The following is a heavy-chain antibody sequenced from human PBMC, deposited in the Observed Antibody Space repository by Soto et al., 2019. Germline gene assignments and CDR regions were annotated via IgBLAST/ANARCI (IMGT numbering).Heavy chain of an antibody. CDR2: MSYDGNKK. D-gene: IGHD2-2*01. Sequence: QVRLVESGGGVVQAGRSLRLSCVASEFTFKSYGVHWVRQAPGKGLAWVAVMSYDGNKKHYADSVRGRFTISRDNSKNTLYLQMNSLRTEDTAVYYCAKDSYRGDIVLTPAPCGNDYWGQGTLVTVSS. J-gene: IGHJ4*02. CDR1: EFTFKSYG. V-gene: IGHV3-30*18. CDR3: AKDSYRGDIVLTPAPCGNDY.